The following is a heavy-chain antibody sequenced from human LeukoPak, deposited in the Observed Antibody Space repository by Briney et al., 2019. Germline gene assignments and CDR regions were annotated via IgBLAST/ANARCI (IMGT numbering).Heavy chain of an antibody. CDR3: ARDRWQQLDWFDP. CDR2: INPNSGGT. V-gene: IGHV1-2*02. J-gene: IGHJ5*02. Sequence: GASVKVSCKASGYTFTGYYMHWMRQAPGQGLEWMGWINPNSGGTNYAQKFQGRVTMTRDTSISTAYMELRRLRSDDTAVYYCARDRWQQLDWFDPWGQGTLVTVSS. D-gene: IGHD6-13*01. CDR1: GYTFTGYY.